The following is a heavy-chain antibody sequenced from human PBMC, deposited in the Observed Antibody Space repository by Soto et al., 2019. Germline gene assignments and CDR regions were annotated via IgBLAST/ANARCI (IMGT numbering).Heavy chain of an antibody. CDR2: ISGSGGST. V-gene: IGHV3-23*01. J-gene: IGHJ6*02. Sequence: GGSLRLSCAASGFTFSSYAMSWVRQAPGKGLEWVSAISGSGGSTYYADSVKGRFTISRDNSKNTLYLQMNSLRAEDTAVYYCAKDRSEGSSRERSTMVRGVMRGYYYGMDVWGQGTTVTVSS. CDR1: GFTFSSYA. CDR3: AKDRSEGSSRERSTMVRGVMRGYYYGMDV. D-gene: IGHD3-10*01.